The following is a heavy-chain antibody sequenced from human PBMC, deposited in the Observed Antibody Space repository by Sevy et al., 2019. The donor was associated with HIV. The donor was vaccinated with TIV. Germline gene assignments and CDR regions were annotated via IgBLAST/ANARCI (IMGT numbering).Heavy chain of an antibody. Sequence: GGSLRLSCAASGFTFSNAWTSWVRQAPGKGLEWVGRIKSKTDGGTTDYAAPVKGRFTISRDDSKNTLYLQMNSLKTEDTAVYYCTTDYYDSSGYYSPFDYWGQGTLVTVSS. CDR2: IKSKTDGGTT. CDR1: GFTFSNAW. CDR3: TTDYYDSSGYYSPFDY. D-gene: IGHD3-22*01. V-gene: IGHV3-15*01. J-gene: IGHJ4*02.